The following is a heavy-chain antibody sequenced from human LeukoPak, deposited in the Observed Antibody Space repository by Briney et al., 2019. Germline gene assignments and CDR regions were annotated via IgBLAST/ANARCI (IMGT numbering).Heavy chain of an antibody. CDR1: GFTFSNYA. D-gene: IGHD3-22*01. CDR3: AKGHDSSGYSQTFFDY. V-gene: IGHV3-23*01. CDR2: ISGSGDST. J-gene: IGHJ4*02. Sequence: GGSLRLSCAASGFTFSNYAMSWVRQAPGKGLEWVSVISGSGDSTYYADSVEGRFTITRDNSKSTLYLQMNSLRAGDTAVYYCAKGHDSSGYSQTFFDYWGQGTLVTVSS.